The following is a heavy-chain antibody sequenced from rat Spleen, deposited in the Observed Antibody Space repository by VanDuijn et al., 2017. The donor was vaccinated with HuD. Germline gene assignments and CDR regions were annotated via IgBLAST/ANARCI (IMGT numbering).Heavy chain of an antibody. Sequence: EVQLMESGGGLVQPGRSLKLSCVASGFTFNNYWMTWIRQAPGKGLEWVASITNTGRNTYYPDSVKGRFTVSKYIAENTLYLQMASLRSEDTATYYCITDRRYYDSSYVLDAWGQGASVTVSS. D-gene: IGHD1-12*02. J-gene: IGHJ4*01. CDR1: GFTFNNYW. CDR3: ITDRRYYDSSYVLDA. V-gene: IGHV5-31*01. CDR2: ITNTGRNT.